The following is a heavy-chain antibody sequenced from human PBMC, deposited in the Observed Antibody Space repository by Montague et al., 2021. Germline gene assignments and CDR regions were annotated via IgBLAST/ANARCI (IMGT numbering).Heavy chain of an antibody. Sequence: SETLSLTCTVSGGSTRSFYWSWIRQPPEKGLELIAYIYYSGSAGGTTNYNPSLKSRVTISVDSSKNQLSLQLTSVTTADTAVYYCARGRGNSYVSFDSWGQGTLISVSS. CDR3: ARGRGNSYVSFDS. CDR2: IYYSGSAGGTT. D-gene: IGHD5-18*01. V-gene: IGHV4-59*13. CDR1: GGSTRSFY. J-gene: IGHJ4*02.